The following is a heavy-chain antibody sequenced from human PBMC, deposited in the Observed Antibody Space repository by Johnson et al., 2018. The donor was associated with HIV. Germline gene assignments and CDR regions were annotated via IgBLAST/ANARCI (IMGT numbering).Heavy chain of an antibody. Sequence: VQLVESGGGLVQPGGSLRLSCAASGFTVSSNYMSWVRQAPGKGLEWVSVIYSGGSTYYADSVKGRFTISRDNSKGTLYLQMDGLRPDDTAVYYCAGQVRAFDIWGQGTMVTVSS. CDR1: GFTVSSNY. CDR2: IYSGGST. J-gene: IGHJ3*02. D-gene: IGHD1-1*01. CDR3: AGQVRAFDI. V-gene: IGHV3-66*04.